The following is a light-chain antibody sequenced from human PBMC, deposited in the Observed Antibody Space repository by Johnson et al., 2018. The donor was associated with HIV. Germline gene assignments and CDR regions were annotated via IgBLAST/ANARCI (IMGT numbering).Light chain of an antibody. V-gene: IGLV1-51*02. CDR1: SSKIGNNY. Sequence: HSVLTQPPSVSAAPGQKVTISCSGSSSKIGNNYVSWYQQLPGTAPKLLIYENNKRPSGIPDRFSGSKSGTSATLGITGLQTGDEADYYCGTWDSSLSAYVVGTGTKVTVL. CDR2: ENN. J-gene: IGLJ1*01. CDR3: GTWDSSLSAYV.